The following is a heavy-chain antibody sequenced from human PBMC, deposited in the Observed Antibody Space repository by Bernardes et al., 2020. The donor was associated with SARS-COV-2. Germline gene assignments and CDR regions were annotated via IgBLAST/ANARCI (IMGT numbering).Heavy chain of an antibody. Sequence: SASLTLTSTVSGGFLRDSYWSWIRQPAGQGLEWIGRIYSSGSTNYNPSLKSRVTMSVDKSKNQFSLKLSSVTAADTAVYYCARADIYSGYDLFDYWGQGTLVTVSS. CDR3: ARADIYSGYDLFDY. D-gene: IGHD5-12*01. J-gene: IGHJ4*02. V-gene: IGHV4-4*07. CDR1: GGFLRDSY. CDR2: IYSSGST.